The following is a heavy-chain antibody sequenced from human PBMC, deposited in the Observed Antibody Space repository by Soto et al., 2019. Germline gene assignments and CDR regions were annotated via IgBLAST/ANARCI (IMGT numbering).Heavy chain of an antibody. J-gene: IGHJ5*02. CDR1: GFTFDDYA. CDR2: ISWDSSSI. V-gene: IGHV3-9*01. CDR3: VKDSGYSSVFDP. Sequence: PGGSLRLSCAASGFTFDDYAMHWVRQTSAKGLEWVSGISWDSSSIQYADSVKGRFTTSRDNPKKSVYLQMNSLRPEDTALYYCVKDSGYSSVFDPWGQGTLVTVSS. D-gene: IGHD5-12*01.